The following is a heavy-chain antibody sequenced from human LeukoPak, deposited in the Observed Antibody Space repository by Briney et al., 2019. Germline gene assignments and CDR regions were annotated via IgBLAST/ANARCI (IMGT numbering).Heavy chain of an antibody. CDR1: GFTFSTYV. J-gene: IGHJ4*02. D-gene: IGHD6-19*01. V-gene: IGHV3-23*01. Sequence: GGSLRPSCAASGFTFSTYVMTWVRQTPGKGLEWVSAISGSGGSTYYADSVKGRFTISRDNSKNTLYLQMNSLRAEDTAVYYCAKDGTVGSGWYLPLDHWGQGTLVTVSS. CDR2: ISGSGGST. CDR3: AKDGTVGSGWYLPLDH.